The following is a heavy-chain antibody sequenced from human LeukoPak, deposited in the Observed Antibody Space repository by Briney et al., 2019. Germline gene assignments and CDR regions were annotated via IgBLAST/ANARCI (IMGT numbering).Heavy chain of an antibody. CDR1: GFSFSSYG. CDR2: VSFDGSVD. V-gene: IGHV3-30*03. CDR3: TREGMGTTFSAWFDP. J-gene: IGHJ5*02. D-gene: IGHD1-7*01. Sequence: GGSLRLSCAASGFSFSSYGMQWVRQAPGKGLGWVAVVSFDGSVDYYADSVRGRFTVSRDNSKNTLYLQMNSLRVDDTAVYYCTREGMGTTFSAWFDPWGQGTLVIVPS.